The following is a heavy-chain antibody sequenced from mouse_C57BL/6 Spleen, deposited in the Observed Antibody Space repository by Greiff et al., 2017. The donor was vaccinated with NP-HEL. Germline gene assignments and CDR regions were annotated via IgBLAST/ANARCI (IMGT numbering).Heavy chain of an antibody. CDR3: ARRYEYGFLAMDY. D-gene: IGHD2-4*01. V-gene: IGHV5-17*01. CDR2: ISSGSSTI. Sequence: EVKLVESGGGLVKPGGSLKLSCAASGFTFSDYGMHWVRQAPEKGLEWVAYISSGSSTIYYADTVKGRFTISRDNAKNTLFLQVTSLRSEDTAMYYCARRYEYGFLAMDYWGQGTSVTVSS. J-gene: IGHJ4*01. CDR1: GFTFSDYG.